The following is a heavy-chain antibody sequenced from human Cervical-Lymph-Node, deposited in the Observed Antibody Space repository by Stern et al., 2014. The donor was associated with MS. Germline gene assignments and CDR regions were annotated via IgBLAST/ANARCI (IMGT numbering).Heavy chain of an antibody. CDR2: IYPGGSDT. V-gene: IGHV5-51*01. Sequence: EVQLEESGPEVKRPGESLKISCQASGYTFTSYWIGWVRQMPGKGLEWIAVIYPGGSDTRDGPSSQGQVTITTDKSSSTAYLQWNNLKASDTAIYHGARQRYFDYWGQGTLVTVSS. CDR3: ARQRYFDY. J-gene: IGHJ4*02. CDR1: GYTFTSYW.